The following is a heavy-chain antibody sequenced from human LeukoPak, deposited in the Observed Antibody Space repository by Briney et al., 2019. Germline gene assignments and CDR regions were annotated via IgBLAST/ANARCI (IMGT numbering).Heavy chain of an antibody. D-gene: IGHD4-23*01. J-gene: IGHJ4*02. Sequence: PGESLKISCKGSGYSFRSYWIGWVRQMPGKGLEWMGVVYPGDSDTKYSPSFQGQVTISADKSISTAYLQWSSLKASDTAIYYCARVAFRYGGNRYYFDYWGQGTLVTVSS. CDR2: VYPGDSDT. CDR3: ARVAFRYGGNRYYFDY. CDR1: GYSFRSYW. V-gene: IGHV5-51*03.